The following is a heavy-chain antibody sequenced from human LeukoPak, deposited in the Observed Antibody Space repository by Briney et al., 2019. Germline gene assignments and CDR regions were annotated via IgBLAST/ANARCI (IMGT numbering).Heavy chain of an antibody. CDR2: ISGSGGST. J-gene: IGHJ5*02. CDR1: GFTFTIYA. V-gene: IGHV3-23*01. CDR3: AKEDLYGSVKWFDP. D-gene: IGHD3-10*01. Sequence: GSLRLSCAASGFTFTIYAMTWVRQAPGKGLEWVSAISGSGGSTYYADSVKGRFTISRDNSKNTLYLQMSSLRAEGTAVYYCAKEDLYGSVKWFDPWGQGTLVTVSS.